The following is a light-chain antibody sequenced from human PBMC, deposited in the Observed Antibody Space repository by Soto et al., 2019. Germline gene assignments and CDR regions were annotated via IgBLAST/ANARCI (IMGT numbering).Light chain of an antibody. J-gene: IGLJ2*01. CDR1: SSDVGTYNY. CDR2: DVS. V-gene: IGLV2-14*01. CDR3: TSYTGGSTLV. Sequence: QSVLTQPAAVSGSPGQSITISCTGTSSDVGTYNYVSWYQQHAGKVPKLMIYDVSNRPSGVSDRFSGSKSGNTASLTISGLLAEDQADYYCTSYTGGSTLVFGGGTKLTDL.